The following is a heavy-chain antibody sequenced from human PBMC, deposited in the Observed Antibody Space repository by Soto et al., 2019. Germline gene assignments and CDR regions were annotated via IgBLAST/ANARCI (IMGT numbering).Heavy chain of an antibody. CDR3: AYHGGDGYNFAY. V-gene: IGHV3-30*03. D-gene: IGHD3-16*01. J-gene: IGHJ4*02. CDR1: GFTFSSYG. CDR2: ISYDGSNK. Sequence: QVQLVESGGGVVQPGRSLRLSCAASGFTFSSYGMHWVRQAPGKGLEWVAVISYDGSNKYYADSVKGRFTISRDNSKNTLYLQMNSLRAEDTAVYYCAYHGGDGYNFAYWGQGTLVTVSS.